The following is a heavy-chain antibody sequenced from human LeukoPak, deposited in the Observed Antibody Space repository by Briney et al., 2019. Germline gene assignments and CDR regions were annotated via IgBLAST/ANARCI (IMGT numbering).Heavy chain of an antibody. V-gene: IGHV4-30-2*01. Sequence: SETLSLTCTVSGGSISSGGHSWSWIRQPPGKGLEWIGYIYHSGSGSTYYNPSLKSRVTISVDTSKNQFSLKLSSVTAADTAVYYCARGKQYYDFWSGYYTSWFDPWGQGTLVTVSS. J-gene: IGHJ5*02. CDR3: ARGKQYYDFWSGYYTSWFDP. CDR2: IYHSGSGST. CDR1: GGSISSGGHS. D-gene: IGHD3-3*01.